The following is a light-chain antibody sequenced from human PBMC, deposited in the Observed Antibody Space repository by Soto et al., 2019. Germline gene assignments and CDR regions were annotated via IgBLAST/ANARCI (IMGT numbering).Light chain of an antibody. CDR2: GAS. J-gene: IGKJ4*01. V-gene: IGKV3-20*01. CDR1: QSVSSSY. Sequence: EIMLTQSPGTLSFSPGERATLSCMASQSVSSSYLAWYQQKPGQAPRLLIYGASSRATGIPDRFSGSGSGTDFTLTISRLEPEDFAVYYCQQYGSSPLTFGGGTKVDIK. CDR3: QQYGSSPLT.